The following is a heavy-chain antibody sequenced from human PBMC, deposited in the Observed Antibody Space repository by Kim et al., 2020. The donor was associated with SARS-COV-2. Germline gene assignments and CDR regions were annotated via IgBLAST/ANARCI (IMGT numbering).Heavy chain of an antibody. CDR3: ARVLFGSGNSWFDP. CDR2: INGDDGDT. Sequence: ASVKVSCKASGYTFTNYNMHWVRHAPGQTPQWMGWINGDDGDTKYSQEFQDRVTLTMDKSASTAYMELSSLRSEDTAIYYCARVLFGSGNSWFDPWGQGTLVTVS. D-gene: IGHD5-12*01. CDR1: GYTFTNYN. J-gene: IGHJ5*02. V-gene: IGHV1-3*01.